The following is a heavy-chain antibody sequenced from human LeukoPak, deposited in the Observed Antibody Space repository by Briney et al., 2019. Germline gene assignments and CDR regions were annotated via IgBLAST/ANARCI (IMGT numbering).Heavy chain of an antibody. D-gene: IGHD3-10*01. J-gene: IGHJ4*02. V-gene: IGHV3-74*01. CDR1: GFPFANTW. CDR3: AIGGTYGSGS. Sequence: GGSLRLSCAASGFPFANTWMHWVRQAPGKGLVWVSLINNDGSTTNYADSVKGRFTISRDDAKNTVYLQMNSLRAEDTAVYYCAIGGTYGSGSWGQGTLVTVSS. CDR2: INNDGSTT.